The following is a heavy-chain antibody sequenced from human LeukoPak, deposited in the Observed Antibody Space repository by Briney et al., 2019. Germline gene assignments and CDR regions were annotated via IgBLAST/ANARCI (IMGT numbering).Heavy chain of an antibody. CDR3: ARVGYSYGFQA. CDR1: GFTFSDYY. CDR2: ISSSSSYT. D-gene: IGHD5-18*01. J-gene: IGHJ5*02. Sequence: GGSLRLSCVASGFTFSDYYMSWIRQAPGKGLEWVSYISSSSSYTNYADSVKGRFTISRDNAKKSLYLQMNSLRAEDTAVYYCARVGYSYGFQAWGQGTLVTVSS. V-gene: IGHV3-11*05.